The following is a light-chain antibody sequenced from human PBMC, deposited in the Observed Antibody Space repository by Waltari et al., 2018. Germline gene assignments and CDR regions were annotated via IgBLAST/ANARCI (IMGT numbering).Light chain of an antibody. Sequence: QSVLTQPPSASGTPGQRVTISCSGSNSNIGSHTVNWYQHLPGTAPTLLIYNNSQRPSGVPDRFSGSKSGTSASLAISGLQSEDEADYYCEAWDDSLNGVVFGGGTKLTVL. J-gene: IGLJ2*01. V-gene: IGLV1-44*01. CDR2: NNS. CDR1: NSNIGSHT. CDR3: EAWDDSLNGVV.